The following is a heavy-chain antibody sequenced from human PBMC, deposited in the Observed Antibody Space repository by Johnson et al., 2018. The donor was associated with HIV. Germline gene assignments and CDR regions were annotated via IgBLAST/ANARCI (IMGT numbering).Heavy chain of an antibody. V-gene: IGHV3-9*01. CDR1: GFTFEDYA. Sequence: QLVESGGGLVQPGRSLRLSCVASGFTFEDYAMHWVRQAPGKGLEWVSGISWNSDDIGYADSVTGRFSISRDNAKNCLYLQMNGLNPEDTALYYCAKVVGIATSGWDAFDIWGQGTVVTVSS. CDR2: ISWNSDDI. J-gene: IGHJ3*02. D-gene: IGHD6-13*01. CDR3: AKVVGIATSGWDAFDI.